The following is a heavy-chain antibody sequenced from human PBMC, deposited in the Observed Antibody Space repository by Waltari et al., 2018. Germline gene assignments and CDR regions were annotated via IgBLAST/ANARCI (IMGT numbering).Heavy chain of an antibody. CDR1: GASVSGGSYF. Sequence: QVQLQESGPGLVKPSQTLSPTCTVSGASVSGGSYFWNWIRQPAGKGLEWIARIHTTGRTDYNPSLQSRSPISADTSKNELSRKMSSVTAADTAVYYCARSGYDSTEVWLDPWGPGTLVTVSS. CDR3: ARSGYDSTEVWLDP. CDR2: IHTTGRT. V-gene: IGHV4-61*02. D-gene: IGHD3-22*01. J-gene: IGHJ5*02.